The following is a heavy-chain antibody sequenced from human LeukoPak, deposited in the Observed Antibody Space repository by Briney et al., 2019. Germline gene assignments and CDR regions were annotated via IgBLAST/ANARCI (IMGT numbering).Heavy chain of an antibody. CDR2: IIDSGSST. CDR3: ATRERYCSSTSCYEWFDP. Sequence: SGETLRLSCAASGFTFSSYAMSWVRQAPGKGLEWVSAIIDSGSSTYYADSVKGRFTIFRDNSKNTLYLQMNSLRAEEAAVYYCATRERYCSSTSCYEWFDPWGQGTLVTASA. D-gene: IGHD2-2*01. V-gene: IGHV3-23*01. CDR1: GFTFSSYA. J-gene: IGHJ5*02.